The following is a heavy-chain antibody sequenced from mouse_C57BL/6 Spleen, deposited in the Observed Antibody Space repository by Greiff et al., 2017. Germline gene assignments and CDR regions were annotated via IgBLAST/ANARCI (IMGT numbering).Heavy chain of an antibody. CDR3: ARHETTVVATDY. CDR1: GFTFSSYG. J-gene: IGHJ2*01. Sequence: EVNVVESGGDLVKPGGSLKLSCAASGFTFSSYGMSWVATISSGGSYTYYPDSVKGRFTISRDNAKNTLYLQMSSLKSEDTAMYYCARHETTVVATDYWGQGTTLTVSS. D-gene: IGHD1-1*01. CDR2: ISSGGSYT. V-gene: IGHV5-6*01.